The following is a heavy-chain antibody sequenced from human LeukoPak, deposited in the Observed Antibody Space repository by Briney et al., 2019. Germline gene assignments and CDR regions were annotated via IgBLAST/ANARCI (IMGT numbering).Heavy chain of an antibody. D-gene: IGHD6-19*01. CDR2: IYYSGST. J-gene: IGHJ4*02. CDR3: ARRNIAVAGVSFDY. CDR1: GGSISSYY. Sequence: SETLSLTCTVSGGSISSYYWSWIRQPPGKGLEWIGYIYYSGSTNYNPSLKSRVTISVDTSKNQFSLKLSSVTAADTAVYYCARRNIAVAGVSFDYWGQGTLVTVSS. V-gene: IGHV4-59*01.